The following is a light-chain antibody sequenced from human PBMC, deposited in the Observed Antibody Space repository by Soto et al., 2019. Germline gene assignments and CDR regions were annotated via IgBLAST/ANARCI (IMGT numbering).Light chain of an antibody. Sequence: EIVLTQSPGTLSLSPGERATLSCRASQSVSSSSVAWYQKKPGQAPRLLIYGASSRATGIPDRFSGRGSGTGFTLTISRLEPADFAVFYCQQYASSPWTFGQGTKVEIK. V-gene: IGKV3-20*01. CDR3: QQYASSPWT. J-gene: IGKJ1*01. CDR2: GAS. CDR1: QSVSSSS.